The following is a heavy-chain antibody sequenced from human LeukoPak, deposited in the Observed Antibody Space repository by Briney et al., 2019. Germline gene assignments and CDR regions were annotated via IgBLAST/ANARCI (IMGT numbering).Heavy chain of an antibody. J-gene: IGHJ6*02. CDR1: GFTVSSNY. Sequence: GGSLRLSCAASGFTVSSNYMNWVRQAPGKGLEWLSWIAGSSPTTDYADSVKGRLTISRDNFKNTLFLQMNSLRVEDTAVYFCTRGDGWSTRMKVWGQGTTVTVSS. CDR3: TRGDGWSTRMKV. D-gene: IGHD3-3*01. CDR2: IAGSSPTT. V-gene: IGHV3-53*01.